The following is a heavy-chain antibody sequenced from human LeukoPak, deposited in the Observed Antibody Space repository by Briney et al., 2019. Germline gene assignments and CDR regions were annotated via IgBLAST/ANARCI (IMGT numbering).Heavy chain of an antibody. J-gene: IGHJ4*02. CDR1: RFTFSSYG. V-gene: IGHV3-30*02. CDR2: IRFDGSNK. D-gene: IGHD2-21*01. CDR3: AKDLATKGNCGGDCYSFDN. Sequence: TGGSLRLSCAASRFTFSSYGMHWVRQAPGKGLEWVAYIRFDGSNKDYADSVKGRFTISRENSQNTLYLQMNSLRAEDTAVYYCAKDLATKGNCGGDCYSFDNWGQGTLVTVSS.